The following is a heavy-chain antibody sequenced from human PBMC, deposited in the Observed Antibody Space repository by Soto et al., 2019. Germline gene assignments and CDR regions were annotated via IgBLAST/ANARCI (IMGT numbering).Heavy chain of an antibody. J-gene: IGHJ6*02. V-gene: IGHV4-34*01. CDR3: ASSSWYVATNYYYYGMDV. CDR2: INHSGST. CDR1: GGSFSGYY. Sequence: PSETLSLTCAVYGGSFSGYYWSWIRQPPGKGLGWIGEINHSGSTNYNPSLKSRVTISVDTSKNQFSLKLSSVTAADTAVYYCASSSWYVATNYYYYGMDVWGQGTTVTVSS. D-gene: IGHD6-13*01.